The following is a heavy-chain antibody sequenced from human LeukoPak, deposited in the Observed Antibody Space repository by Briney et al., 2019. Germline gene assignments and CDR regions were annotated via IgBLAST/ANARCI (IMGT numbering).Heavy chain of an antibody. CDR1: GYTFTGYY. V-gene: IGHV1-2*02. CDR2: INPNSGGT. J-gene: IGHJ4*02. D-gene: IGHD2-21*01. Sequence: GASVKVSCKASGYTFTGYYMHWVRQAPGQGLEWMGWINPNSGGTNYAQKFQGRVTMTRDTSISTAYMELSRLRSDDTAVYYCARAETLAYCGGDCYSSFLLFDYWDQGTLVTVSS. CDR3: ARAETLAYCGGDCYSSFLLFDY.